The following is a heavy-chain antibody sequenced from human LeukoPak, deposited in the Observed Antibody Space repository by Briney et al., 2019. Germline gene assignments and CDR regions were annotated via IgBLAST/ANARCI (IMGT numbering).Heavy chain of an antibody. Sequence: EPSETLSLTCTVSGGSTSSYYWSWIRQPPGKGLEWIGYIYYSGSTNYNPSLKSRVTISVDTSKNQFSLKLSSVTAADTAVYYCAGSGSLMVYANPFDPWGQGTLVTVSS. V-gene: IGHV4-59*01. CDR2: IYYSGST. CDR3: AGSGSLMVYANPFDP. J-gene: IGHJ5*02. CDR1: GGSTSSYY. D-gene: IGHD2-8*01.